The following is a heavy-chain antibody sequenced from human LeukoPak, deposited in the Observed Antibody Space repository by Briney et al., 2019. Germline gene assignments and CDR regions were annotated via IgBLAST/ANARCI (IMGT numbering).Heavy chain of an antibody. CDR1: GYTFTSYG. CDR2: ISAYNGNT. J-gene: IGHJ6*03. V-gene: IGHV1-18*01. CDR3: ARSQGTYYYDSSGADYYYYYMDV. D-gene: IGHD3-22*01. Sequence: ASVKVSCKASGYTFTSYGISWVRQAPGQGLEWMGWISAYNGNTNYAQKLQGRVTMTTDTSTSTAYMELRSLRSDDTAVYYCARSQGTYYYDSSGADYYYYYMDVWGKGTTVTISS.